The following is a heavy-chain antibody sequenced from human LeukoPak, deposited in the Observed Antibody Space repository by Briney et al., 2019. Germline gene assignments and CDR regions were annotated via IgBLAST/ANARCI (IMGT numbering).Heavy chain of an antibody. V-gene: IGHV4-61*02. CDR2: LYTSGST. CDR3: ARNYYESSGYYPWNFDY. J-gene: IGHJ4*02. CDR1: GGSISSGSYY. Sequence: SETLSLTCTVSGGSISSGSYYWNWIRQPAGKGLEWIGRLYTSGSTNYNPSLKSRDTISVDTSKNQFSLKLSSVTAADTAVYYCARNYYESSGYYPWNFDYWGQGTLVTVSS. D-gene: IGHD3-22*01.